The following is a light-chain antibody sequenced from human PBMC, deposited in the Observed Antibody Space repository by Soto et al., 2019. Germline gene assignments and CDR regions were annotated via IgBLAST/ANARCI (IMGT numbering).Light chain of an antibody. Sequence: EIVMTQSPATLCVSPGERATLSCRASQSVSSNLAWYQQKPGQAPRLLIYGASTRATGIPARFSGSGSGTDFTLTISSLQSEDFAVYYCQQYSSWPPITFGQGTKVDIK. J-gene: IGKJ2*01. CDR2: GAS. CDR3: QQYSSWPPIT. V-gene: IGKV3-15*01. CDR1: QSVSSN.